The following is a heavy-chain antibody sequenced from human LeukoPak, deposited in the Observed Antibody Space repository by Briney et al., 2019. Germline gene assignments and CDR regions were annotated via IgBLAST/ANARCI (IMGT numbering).Heavy chain of an antibody. D-gene: IGHD2-15*01. CDR1: GGTFSSYA. V-gene: IGHV1-69*04. CDR2: IIPILGIA. J-gene: IGHJ4*02. CDR3: AAGECSGGSCYLDFDY. Sequence: GASVKVSCKASGGTFSSYAISWVRQAPGQGLEWMGRIIPILGIANYAQKFQGRVTITRDTSASTAYMELSSLRSEDTAVYYCAAGECSGGSCYLDFDYWGQGTLVTVSS.